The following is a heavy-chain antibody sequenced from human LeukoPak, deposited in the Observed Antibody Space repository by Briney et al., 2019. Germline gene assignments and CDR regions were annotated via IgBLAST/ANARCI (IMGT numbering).Heavy chain of an antibody. CDR2: IIPILGIA. CDR3: ARGFWYDSSGRYFDY. V-gene: IGHV1-69*04. CDR1: GGTFSSYA. Sequence: GASVKVSCKASGGTFSSYAISWVRQAPGQGLEWMGRIIPILGIANYAQKFQGRVTITADKSTSTAYMELSSLRSEDTAVYYCARGFWYDSSGRYFDYWGQGTLVTVSS. D-gene: IGHD3-22*01. J-gene: IGHJ4*02.